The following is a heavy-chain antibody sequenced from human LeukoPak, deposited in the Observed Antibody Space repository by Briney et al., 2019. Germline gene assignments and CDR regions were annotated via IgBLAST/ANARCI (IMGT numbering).Heavy chain of an antibody. Sequence: PGGSLRLSCEASGFTFSEKYMNWIRQAPGKGLEWLSSISAGGSSTRYADSVKGRFTISRDDAKNSLFLQMGSLRVEDTGIYYCTREWTPHHPFDIWGQGAKVTVAS. D-gene: IGHD3/OR15-3a*01. J-gene: IGHJ3*02. CDR1: GFTFSEKY. CDR2: ISAGGSST. V-gene: IGHV3-11*01. CDR3: TREWTPHHPFDI.